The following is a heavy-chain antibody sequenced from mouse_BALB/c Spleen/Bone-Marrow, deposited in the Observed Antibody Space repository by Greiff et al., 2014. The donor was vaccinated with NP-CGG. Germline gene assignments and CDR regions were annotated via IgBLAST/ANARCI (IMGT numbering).Heavy chain of an antibody. J-gene: IGHJ2*01. V-gene: IGHV1-20*02. D-gene: IGHD1-1*01. Sequence: EVQLVESGPEPVKPGASVKISCKASGYSFTGYFMNWVMQSHGKSLEWIGRINPYNGDTFYNQKFKGKATLTVDKSSSTAHMELRSLASEDSAVYYCARSGYYGSSYFDYWGQGTTLTVSS. CDR2: INPYNGDT. CDR3: ARSGYYGSSYFDY. CDR1: GYSFTGYF.